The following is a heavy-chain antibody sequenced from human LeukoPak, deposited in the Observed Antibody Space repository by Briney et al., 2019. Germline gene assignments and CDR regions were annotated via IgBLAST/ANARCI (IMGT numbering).Heavy chain of an antibody. CDR2: ISGSGGST. CDR1: GLTFSDYA. Sequence: PGGSLRLSCAASGLTFSDYAMSWVRQAPGKGLEWVSDISGSGGSTYYADSVKGRFTISRDNSKNTLYLQMNSLRGEDTAVYYCAKLGTFDSSGYYFLFDYWGQGTLVTVSS. V-gene: IGHV3-23*01. D-gene: IGHD3-22*01. J-gene: IGHJ4*02. CDR3: AKLGTFDSSGYYFLFDY.